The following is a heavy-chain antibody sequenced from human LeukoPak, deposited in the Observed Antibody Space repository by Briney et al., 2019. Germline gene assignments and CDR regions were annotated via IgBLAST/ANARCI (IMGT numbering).Heavy chain of an antibody. D-gene: IGHD3-22*01. CDR1: GFTFSSYS. J-gene: IGHJ6*03. V-gene: IGHV3-21*01. CDR2: ISSSSSYI. CDR3: AKGGYYYDSSGYIPYYYYYMDV. Sequence: GGSLRLSCAASGFTFSSYSMNWVRQAPGKGLEWVSSISSSSSYIYYADSVKGRFTISRDNAKNSLYLQMNSLRAGDTAVYYCAKGGYYYDSSGYIPYYYYYMDVWGKGTTVTVSS.